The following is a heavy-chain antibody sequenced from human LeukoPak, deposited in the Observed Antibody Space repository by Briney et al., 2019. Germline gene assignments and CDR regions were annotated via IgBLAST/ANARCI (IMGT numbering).Heavy chain of an antibody. D-gene: IGHD6-19*01. Sequence: SETLSLTCAVSGYSISSGYYWGWIRQPPGKGLEWIGSIYYSGSTYYNPSLKSRVTISVDTSKNQFSLKLSSVTAADTAVYYCASADGIAVAGQIDYWGQGTLVTVSS. J-gene: IGHJ4*02. V-gene: IGHV4-38-2*01. CDR3: ASADGIAVAGQIDY. CDR1: GYSISSGYY. CDR2: IYYSGST.